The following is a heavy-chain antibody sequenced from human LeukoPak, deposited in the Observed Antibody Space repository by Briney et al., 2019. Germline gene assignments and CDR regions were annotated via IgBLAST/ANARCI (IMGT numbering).Heavy chain of an antibody. CDR2: IWSVGGAE. V-gene: IGHV3-33*01. Sequence: GGSLRLSCVASGFPSSSYGMHWVRQAPGKGLEWVAVIWSVGGAEYYADSVKGRSTISRDNSKNMLFLQMNSLRAKDTAVYYCAGTGPLSSNGWDFNYWGQGTLVTVSS. CDR1: GFPSSSYG. J-gene: IGHJ4*02. CDR3: AGTGPLSSNGWDFNY. D-gene: IGHD6-19*01.